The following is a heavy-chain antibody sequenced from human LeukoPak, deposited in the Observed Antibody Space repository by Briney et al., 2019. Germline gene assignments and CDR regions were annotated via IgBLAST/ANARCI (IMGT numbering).Heavy chain of an antibody. CDR1: GFTFSDTW. CDR3: ARDSYYYYMDV. V-gene: IGHV3-74*01. Sequence: PGGSLRLSCAASGFTFSDTWMHWVRQAPGEGLVWVSRIRSDGSDTRYADSVKGRFTISRDNSKNTLYLQMNSLRAEDTAVYYCARDSYYYYMDVWGKGTTVTISS. J-gene: IGHJ6*03. CDR2: IRSDGSDT.